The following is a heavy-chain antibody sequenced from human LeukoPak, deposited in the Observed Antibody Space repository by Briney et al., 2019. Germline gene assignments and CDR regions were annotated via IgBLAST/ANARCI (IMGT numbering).Heavy chain of an antibody. CDR1: GGSISSSSYY. D-gene: IGHD2-2*01. V-gene: IGHV4-39*01. J-gene: IGHJ4*02. CDR2: ICYSGST. Sequence: SETLSLTCTVSGGSISSSSYYWGWIRQPPGKGLEWIGSICYSGSTYYNPSLKSRVTISVDTSKNQFSLKLSSVTAADTAVYYCARRGPQVGIVVVPAALTWGQGTLVTVSS. CDR3: ARRGPQVGIVVVPAALT.